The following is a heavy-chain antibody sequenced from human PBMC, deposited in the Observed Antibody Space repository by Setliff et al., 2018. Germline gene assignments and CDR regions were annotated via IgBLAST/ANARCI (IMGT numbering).Heavy chain of an antibody. CDR1: GFTFSAAW. J-gene: IGHJ6*02. CDR3: NYSYAMDV. CDR2: IKGPGAT. Sequence: GGSLRLSCAASGFTFSAAWMTWLRLGPGKGLEWVALIKGPGATDYSASVKDRFTISRDNSKNILYLQMNNLKSEDTIGININYSYAMDVWGRGTTVTVSS. D-gene: IGHD1-1*01. V-gene: IGHV3-15*01.